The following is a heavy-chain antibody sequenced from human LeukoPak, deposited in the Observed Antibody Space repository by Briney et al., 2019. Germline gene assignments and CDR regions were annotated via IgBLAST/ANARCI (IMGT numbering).Heavy chain of an antibody. Sequence: ASVKVSCKASGYTFTGYYMHWVRQAPGQGLEWMGWINPNSGGTNYAQKFQGRVTMTRDTSISTAYMELSRLRSDDTAVYYCARYVYCSSTSCYVKNAFDIRGQGTMVTVSS. CDR1: GYTFTGYY. J-gene: IGHJ3*02. CDR3: ARYVYCSSTSCYVKNAFDI. CDR2: INPNSGGT. D-gene: IGHD2-2*01. V-gene: IGHV1-2*02.